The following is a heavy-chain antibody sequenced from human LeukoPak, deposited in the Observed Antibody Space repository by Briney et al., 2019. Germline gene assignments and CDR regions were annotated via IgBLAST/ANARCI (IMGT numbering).Heavy chain of an antibody. CDR3: ALAAPGYSYGYAY. CDR2: INSDGSST. J-gene: IGHJ4*02. V-gene: IGHV3-74*01. CDR1: GFTFSSYG. D-gene: IGHD5-18*01. Sequence: PGGSLRLSCAVSGFTFSSYGMHWVRQAPGKGLVWVSRINSDGSSTSYADSVKGRFTISRDNAKNTLYLQMNSLRAEDTAVYYCALAAPGYSYGYAYWGQGTLVTVSS.